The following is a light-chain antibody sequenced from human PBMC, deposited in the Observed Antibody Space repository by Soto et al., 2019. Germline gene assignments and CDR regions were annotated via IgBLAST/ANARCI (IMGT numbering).Light chain of an antibody. J-gene: IGLJ3*02. V-gene: IGLV2-8*01. Sequence: QSALTQPPSASGSPGQSVTISCTGTSSDVGGYDYVSWYQQHPGKAPKVTIYEVSKRPSGVPDRFSGSKSGNTASLTVSGLQAEDEADYYCSSYAGSNFWVFGGGTQLTVL. CDR1: SSDVGGYDY. CDR3: SSYAGSNFWV. CDR2: EVS.